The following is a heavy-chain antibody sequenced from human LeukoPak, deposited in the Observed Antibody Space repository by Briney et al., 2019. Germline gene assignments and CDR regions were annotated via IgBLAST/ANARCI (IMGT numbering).Heavy chain of an antibody. J-gene: IGHJ6*02. Sequence: SETLSLTCAVSGDSFSGHYWTWIRQPPGKGLEWIGQIHYSGRPDYNPSLKSRVTISVDTSKNQLSLKVTSVTGADTAVYYCARFGVDYDMDVWGQGTTVTVSS. D-gene: IGHD3-16*01. CDR3: ARFGVDYDMDV. CDR2: IHYSGRP. CDR1: GDSFSGHY. V-gene: IGHV4-59*11.